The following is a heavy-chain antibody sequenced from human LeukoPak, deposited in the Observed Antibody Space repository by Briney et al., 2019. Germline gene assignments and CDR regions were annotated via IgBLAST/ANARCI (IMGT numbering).Heavy chain of an antibody. Sequence: IPSETLSLTCTVSGGSISSSSYCWGWLRQPPGKGLEWLGTIYYSGSTYYNPSLKSRVTTSVDTSKSQFSLKLSSVTAADTAVYYCARHGEDYGVNYVMDVWGQGTTVTVSS. V-gene: IGHV4-39*01. CDR3: ARHGEDYGVNYVMDV. CDR2: IYYSGST. CDR1: GGSISSSSYC. D-gene: IGHD4-17*01. J-gene: IGHJ6*02.